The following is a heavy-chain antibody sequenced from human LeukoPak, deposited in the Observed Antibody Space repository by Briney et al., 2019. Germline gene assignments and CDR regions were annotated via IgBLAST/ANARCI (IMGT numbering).Heavy chain of an antibody. CDR3: AKDSGSQNTDFDY. J-gene: IGHJ4*02. CDR2: ISWNSGSI. CDR1: GFTFDDYA. V-gene: IGHV3-9*01. Sequence: GRSLRLSCAASGFTFDDYAMHWVRQAPGKGLEWVSGISWNSGSIGYADSVKGRFTNSRDNAKNSLYLQMNSLRAEDTALYYCAKDSGSQNTDFDYWGQGALVTVSS. D-gene: IGHD1-26*01.